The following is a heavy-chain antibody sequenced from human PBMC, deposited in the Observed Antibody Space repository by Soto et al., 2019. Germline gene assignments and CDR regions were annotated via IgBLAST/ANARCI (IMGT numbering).Heavy chain of an antibody. D-gene: IGHD2-2*01. V-gene: IGHV3-23*01. CDR2: FGITGGDT. Sequence: GGSLRLSCSASGFTFSSYAMGWVRQAPGKGLEWVSTFGITGGDTYYADSVKGRFFISRDDSKYTLHLQMNSLRAEDTAVYHCAKLGSQLLSYYGMDVWGQGTTVTVSS. CDR3: AKLGSQLLSYYGMDV. CDR1: GFTFSSYA. J-gene: IGHJ6*02.